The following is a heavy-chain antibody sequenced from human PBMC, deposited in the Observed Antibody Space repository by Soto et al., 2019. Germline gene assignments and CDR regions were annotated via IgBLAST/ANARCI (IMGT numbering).Heavy chain of an antibody. J-gene: IGHJ6*02. D-gene: IGHD3-16*01. CDR2: ISPYTGNT. CDR3: VMVDNYVTPTPQDV. CDR1: GYTFANYG. V-gene: IGHV1-18*01. Sequence: QVQLVQSGDEVKKPGASVKVSCKASGYTFANYGIAGVRQAPGQGFEWMGWISPYTGNTHSATKVQGRLTMTTDTSTSTAYMDLGSLTSDDTAVYYCVMVDNYVTPTPQDVWGQGTTVTVSS.